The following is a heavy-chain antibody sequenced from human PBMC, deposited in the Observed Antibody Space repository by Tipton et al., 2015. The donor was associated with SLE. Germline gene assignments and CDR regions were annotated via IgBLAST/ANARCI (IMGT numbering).Heavy chain of an antibody. V-gene: IGHV4-39*07. CDR3: ARRHFDTSGYYSSSDAFDF. D-gene: IGHD3-22*01. Sequence: TLSLTCTVSGGSIRSSRHFWGWIRQPPGKGLEWIGVLYYSGNTYYNPSPKSPVTLSIDTSKNQFSLELISVTAADTAVYYCARRHFDTSGYYSSSDAFDFWGQGTMVTVSS. J-gene: IGHJ3*01. CDR1: GGSIRSSRHF. CDR2: LYYSGNT.